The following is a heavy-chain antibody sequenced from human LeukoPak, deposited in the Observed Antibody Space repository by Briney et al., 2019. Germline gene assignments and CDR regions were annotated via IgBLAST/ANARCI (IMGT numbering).Heavy chain of an antibody. V-gene: IGHV4-34*01. CDR3: ARVAIFGVVISAFDI. D-gene: IGHD3-3*01. J-gene: IGHJ3*02. CDR1: GGSFSGYY. CDR2: INHSGST. Sequence: SETLSLTCAVYGGSFSGYYWSWIRQPPGKGLEWIGEINHSGSTNYNPSLKSRVTISVDTSKNQFSLKLSSVTAADTAVYYCARVAIFGVVISAFDIWGQGTMVTVSS.